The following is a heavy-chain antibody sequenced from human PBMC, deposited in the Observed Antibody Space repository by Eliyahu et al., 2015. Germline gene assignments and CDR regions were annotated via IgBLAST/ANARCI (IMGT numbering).Heavy chain of an antibody. CDR2: IHPESGGT. Sequence: QVQLVQSGAEVQKPGASVKXXCQTXGNTXTDKYLHWVRQAPGQGLEWMGWIHPESGGTNYALKFQDRVTLTRDTSISTAYMELRRLTSDDTAVYFCARGFLTGDLDYWGQGTLVTVSS. J-gene: IGHJ4*02. CDR1: GNTXTDKY. CDR3: ARGFLTGDLDY. D-gene: IGHD3-9*01. V-gene: IGHV1-2*07.